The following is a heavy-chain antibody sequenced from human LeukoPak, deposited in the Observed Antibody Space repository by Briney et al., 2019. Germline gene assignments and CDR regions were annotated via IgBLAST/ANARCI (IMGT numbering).Heavy chain of an antibody. V-gene: IGHV3-23*01. Sequence: GGSLRLSCAASGFTFTRYAMSWVRQAPGKGLEWVSAISGSGASTYYADSVRGRFTISRDNSKNTLYLQMNSLRADDTAIYYCARGLDTVDISTGFDSWGQGTLVTVSS. D-gene: IGHD3-9*01. J-gene: IGHJ4*02. CDR2: ISGSGAST. CDR1: GFTFTRYA. CDR3: ARGLDTVDISTGFDS.